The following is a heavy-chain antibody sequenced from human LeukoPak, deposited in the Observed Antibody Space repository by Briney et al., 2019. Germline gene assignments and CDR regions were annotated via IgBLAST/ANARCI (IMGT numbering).Heavy chain of an antibody. V-gene: IGHV4-38-2*02. CDR1: GYSISSGYY. Sequence: SETLSLTCTVSGYSISSGYYWGWIRQPPGKGLEWIGSIYHSGSTYYNPSLKSRVTISVDTSKNQFSLKLSSVTAADTAVYYCARLDGGDTSYYYYYYMDVWGKGTTVTISS. CDR3: ARLDGGDTSYYYYYYMDV. CDR2: IYHSGST. D-gene: IGHD3-16*01. J-gene: IGHJ6*03.